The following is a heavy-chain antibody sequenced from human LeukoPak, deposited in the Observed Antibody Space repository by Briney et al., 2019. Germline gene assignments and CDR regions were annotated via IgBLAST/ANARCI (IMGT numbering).Heavy chain of an antibody. CDR3: AKDMRYSSSGSFDY. V-gene: IGHV3-9*03. J-gene: IGHJ4*02. CDR1: GFTFDDYA. Sequence: PGRSLRLSCAASGFTFDDYAMHWVRKAPGKGLEWVSGISWNSGNIVYADSVRGRFTISRDNAKNSLYLQMDSLRAEDMAFYYCAKDMRYSSSGSFDYWGQGTLVPVSS. CDR2: ISWNSGNI. D-gene: IGHD6-6*01.